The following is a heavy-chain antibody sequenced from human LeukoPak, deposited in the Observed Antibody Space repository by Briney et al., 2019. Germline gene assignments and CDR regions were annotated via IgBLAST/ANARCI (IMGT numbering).Heavy chain of an antibody. Sequence: PSETLSLTCAVYGGSFSGYYWSWIRQPPGKGLEWIGEINHSGSTNYNPSLKSRVTISVDTSKNQFSLKLSSVTAADTAVYYCAGYGYGSGYYFDYWGQGTLVTVSS. V-gene: IGHV4-34*01. CDR2: INHSGST. J-gene: IGHJ4*02. CDR3: AGYGYGSGYYFDY. CDR1: GGSFSGYY. D-gene: IGHD5-18*01.